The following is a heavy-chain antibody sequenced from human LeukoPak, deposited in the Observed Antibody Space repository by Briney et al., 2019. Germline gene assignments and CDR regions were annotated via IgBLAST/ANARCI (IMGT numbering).Heavy chain of an antibody. CDR1: GGSFSGYY. CDR3: AGGDYYGSGSYPY. V-gene: IGHV4-59*01. D-gene: IGHD3-10*01. Sequence: SETLSLTCAVYGGSFSGYYWSWIRQPPGKGLEWIGYIYYSGSTNYNPSLKSRVTISVDTSKNQFSLKLSSVTAADTAVYYCAGGDYYGSGSYPYWGQGTLVTVSS. CDR2: IYYSGST. J-gene: IGHJ4*02.